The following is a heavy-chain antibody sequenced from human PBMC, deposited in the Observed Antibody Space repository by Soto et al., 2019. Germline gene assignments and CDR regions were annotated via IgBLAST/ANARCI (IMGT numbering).Heavy chain of an antibody. Sequence: GGSLRLSCAASGFTFSSYSMNWVRQAPGKGLEWVSYISSSSITIYYADSVKGRFTISRDNAKNSLYLQMNSLRAEDTAVYYCARDGGYSYGPFDYWGQGTLVTVSS. V-gene: IGHV3-48*01. CDR1: GFTFSSYS. CDR3: ARDGGYSYGPFDY. CDR2: ISSSSITI. D-gene: IGHD5-18*01. J-gene: IGHJ4*02.